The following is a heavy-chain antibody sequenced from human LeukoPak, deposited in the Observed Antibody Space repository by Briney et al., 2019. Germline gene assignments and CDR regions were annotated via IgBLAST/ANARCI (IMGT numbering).Heavy chain of an antibody. CDR1: GFTFSDYA. J-gene: IGHJ4*02. Sequence: GRSLRLSCAASGFTFSDYAIHWVRQAPGKGLEWVAVISYDGGNYYYGDSVKGRFTISRDNSKNTAYLQMNSLRAEDTAVYYCAGTIGVVEPTTGIDYWGQGTLVTVSS. CDR3: AGTIGVVEPTTGIDY. D-gene: IGHD2-15*01. V-gene: IGHV3-30-3*01. CDR2: ISYDGGNY.